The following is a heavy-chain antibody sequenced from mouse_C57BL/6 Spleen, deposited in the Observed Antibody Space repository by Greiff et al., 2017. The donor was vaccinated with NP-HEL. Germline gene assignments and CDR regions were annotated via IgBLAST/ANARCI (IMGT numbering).Heavy chain of an antibody. CDR1: GFTFSNYW. V-gene: IGHV6-3*01. J-gene: IGHJ2*01. CDR3: TDDYDGGDFDY. D-gene: IGHD2-4*01. CDR2: IRLKSDNYAT. Sequence: EVKLVESGGGLVQPGGSMKLSCVASGFTFSNYWMNWVRQSPEKGLEWVAQIRLKSDNYATHYAESVKGRFTISRDDSKSSVYLQMNNLRAEDTGIYYCTDDYDGGDFDYWGQGTTLTVSS.